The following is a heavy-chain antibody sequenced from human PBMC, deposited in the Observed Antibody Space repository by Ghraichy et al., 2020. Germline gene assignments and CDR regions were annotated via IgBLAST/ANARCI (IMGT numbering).Heavy chain of an antibody. CDR2: IKQDGSEK. D-gene: IGHD1-26*01. CDR1: GFTFSSYW. V-gene: IGHV3-7*01. Sequence: GGSLRLSCAASGFTFSSYWMSWVRQAPGKGLEWVANIKQDGSEKYYVASVKGRSTISRDNAKNSLYLQMNSLRAEDTAVYYCVRAIGIASCYWGQGTLVTVFS. J-gene: IGHJ4*02. CDR3: VRAIGIASCY.